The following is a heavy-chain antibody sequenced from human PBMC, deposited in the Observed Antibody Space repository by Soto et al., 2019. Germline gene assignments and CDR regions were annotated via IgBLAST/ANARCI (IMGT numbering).Heavy chain of an antibody. Sequence: EVQLVESGGGLVQPGRSLRLSCAASGFTFDDYAMHWVRQAPGKGLEWVSGISWNSGSIGSADSVKGRFTISRDNAKNSLYLQMNSLSAEDTALYYCAKHLQMHPSTSHSYDSFYIWGQGTMVTVSS. V-gene: IGHV3-9*01. CDR2: ISWNSGSI. CDR3: AKHLQMHPSTSHSYDSFYI. D-gene: IGHD2-2*01. J-gene: IGHJ3*02. CDR1: GFTFDDYA.